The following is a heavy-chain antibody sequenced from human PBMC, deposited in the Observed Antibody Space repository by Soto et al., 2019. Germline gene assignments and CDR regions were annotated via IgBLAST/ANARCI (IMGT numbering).Heavy chain of an antibody. CDR2: IYYSGST. J-gene: IGHJ1*01. CDR1: GGSISSGGYY. CDR3: ARVADTMVQH. Sequence: SETLSLTCTVSGGSISSGGYYWSWIRQHPGKGLEWIGYIYYSGSTYYNPSLKSRVTISVDTSKNQFSLKLSSVTAAGTAVYYCARVADTMVQHWGQGTLVTVSA. D-gene: IGHD3-10*01. V-gene: IGHV4-31*03.